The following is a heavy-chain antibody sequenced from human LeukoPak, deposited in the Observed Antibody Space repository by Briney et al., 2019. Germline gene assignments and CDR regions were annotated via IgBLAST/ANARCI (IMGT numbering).Heavy chain of an antibody. J-gene: IGHJ5*02. CDR1: GGSISSYY. D-gene: IGHD3-22*01. Sequence: SETLSLTCTVSGGSISSYYWSWIRQPPGKGLEWIGYIYTSGSTNYNLSLKSRVTISVDTSKNQFSLKLSSVTAADTAVYFCARHRVVITSNWFDPWGQGTLVTVSS. CDR3: ARHRVVITSNWFDP. CDR2: IYTSGST. V-gene: IGHV4-4*09.